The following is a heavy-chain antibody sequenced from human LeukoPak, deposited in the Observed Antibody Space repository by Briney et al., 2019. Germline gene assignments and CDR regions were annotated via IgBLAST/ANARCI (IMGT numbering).Heavy chain of an antibody. V-gene: IGHV3-23*01. CDR3: AKPYQVGPRHYINY. Sequence: AGGSLRLSCAASGFTFSSYAMNWVRQAPGRGLEWVSTISGSGGSTYYADSVKGRFTISRDNSKNTLYLQMNSLRAEDTAVYYCAKPYQVGPRHYINYWGQGTLVTVSS. D-gene: IGHD1-26*01. CDR1: GFTFSSYA. J-gene: IGHJ4*02. CDR2: ISGSGGST.